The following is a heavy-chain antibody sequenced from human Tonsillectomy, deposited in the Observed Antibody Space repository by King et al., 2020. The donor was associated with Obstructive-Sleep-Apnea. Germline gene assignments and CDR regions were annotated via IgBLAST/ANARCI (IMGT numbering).Heavy chain of an antibody. CDR3: AKGVPTTVVTLLLY. Sequence: VQLVESGGGVVQPGRSLRLSCAASGFTFSSYGMHWVRQAPGKGLEWVAFIRYDGSNKYYADSVKGRFTISRDNSKNTLYLQMNSLRAEDTAVYYCAKGVPTTVVTLLLYWGQGTLVTVSS. D-gene: IGHD4-23*01. V-gene: IGHV3-30*02. CDR1: GFTFSSYG. CDR2: IRYDGSNK. J-gene: IGHJ4*02.